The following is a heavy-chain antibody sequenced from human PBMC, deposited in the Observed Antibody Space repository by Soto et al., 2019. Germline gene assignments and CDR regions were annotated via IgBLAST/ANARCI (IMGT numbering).Heavy chain of an antibody. Sequence: SETLSLTCTVSGGSISSGGYHWSWIRQHPGKGLEWIGYIYYSGSTYYNPSLKSRVTISVDTSKNQFSLKLSSVTAADTAVYYCARDSSSSRYSSWGQGTLVNGSS. D-gene: IGHD3-22*01. CDR2: IYYSGST. V-gene: IGHV4-31*03. CDR1: GGSISSGGYH. J-gene: IGHJ4*02. CDR3: ARDSSSSRYSS.